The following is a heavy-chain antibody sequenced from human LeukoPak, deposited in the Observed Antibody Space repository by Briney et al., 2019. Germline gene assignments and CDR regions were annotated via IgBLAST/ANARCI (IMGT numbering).Heavy chain of an antibody. D-gene: IGHD6-13*01. Sequence: SETLSLTCTVSGGSISSSSYYWSWIRQPPGKGLEWIGYIYYSGSTNYNPSLKSRVTISVDTSKNQFSLKLSSVTAADTAVYYCARGMSSWNYYYYMDVWGKGTTVTVSS. CDR1: GGSISSSSYY. J-gene: IGHJ6*03. CDR2: IYYSGST. CDR3: ARGMSSWNYYYYMDV. V-gene: IGHV4-61*01.